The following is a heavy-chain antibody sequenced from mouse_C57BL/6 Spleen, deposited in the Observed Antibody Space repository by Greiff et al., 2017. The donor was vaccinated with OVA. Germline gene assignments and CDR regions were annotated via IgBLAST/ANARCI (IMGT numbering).Heavy chain of an antibody. V-gene: IGHV6-6*01. Sequence: EVKVVESGGGLVQPGGSMKLSCAASGFTFSDAWMDWVRQSPEKGLEWVAEIRNKANNHATYYAESVKGRFTISRDDSKSSVYLQMNSLRAEDTGIYYCTRVPITTVVRYAMDYWGQGTSVTVSS. CDR2: IRNKANNHAT. CDR1: GFTFSDAW. D-gene: IGHD1-1*01. J-gene: IGHJ4*01. CDR3: TRVPITTVVRYAMDY.